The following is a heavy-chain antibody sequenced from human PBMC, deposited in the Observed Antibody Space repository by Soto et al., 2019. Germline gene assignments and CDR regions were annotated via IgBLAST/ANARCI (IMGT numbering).Heavy chain of an antibody. D-gene: IGHD6-19*01. CDR3: ARAVRVGGNYYFKY. J-gene: IGHJ4*03. CDR1: TVTFTSCA. CDR2: IVVGSGNT. Sequence: SVKVSCKASTVTFTSCAVQWVRQARGQRLEWIGWIVVGSGNTKYAQNFQERVTITRDMSSGTAYLGLNSLRAEDTAVYYCARAVRVGGNYYFKYWGQGTMVTVSS. V-gene: IGHV1-58*01.